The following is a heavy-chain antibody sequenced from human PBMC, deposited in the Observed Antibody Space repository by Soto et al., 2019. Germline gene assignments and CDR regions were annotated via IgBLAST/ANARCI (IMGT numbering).Heavy chain of an antibody. CDR3: AIRYYMTTVTRYYYYYGMDV. CDR1: GGTFSSYA. CDR2: IIPIFGTA. Sequence: QVQLVQSGAEVKKPGSSVKVSCKASGGTFSSYAISWVRQAPGQGLEWMGGIIPIFGTANYAQKFQGRVTITADESTSTAYMELSSLRSEDTAVYYCAIRYYMTTVTRYYYYYGMDVWGQGTTVTVSS. J-gene: IGHJ6*02. V-gene: IGHV1-69*12. D-gene: IGHD4-17*01.